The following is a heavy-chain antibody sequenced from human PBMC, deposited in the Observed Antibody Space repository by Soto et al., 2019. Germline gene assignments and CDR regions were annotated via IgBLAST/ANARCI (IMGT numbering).Heavy chain of an antibody. J-gene: IGHJ4*02. CDR3: ASDGVGATAFGGYFDY. Sequence: QVHLVESGGGVVQPGRSLRLSCVASGFTFSGYGMHWVRQAPGKGLEWVAIIRYDGSNIYYADSVRSRFAISRDICKRPLVLQMDSLGAEAAAVYYCASDGVGATAFGGYFDYWGPGALVTVAS. CDR1: GFTFSGYG. D-gene: IGHD3-10*01. V-gene: IGHV3-33*01. CDR2: IRYDGSNI.